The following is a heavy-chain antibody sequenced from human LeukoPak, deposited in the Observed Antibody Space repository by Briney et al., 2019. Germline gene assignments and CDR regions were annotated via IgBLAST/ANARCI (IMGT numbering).Heavy chain of an antibody. D-gene: IGHD6-19*01. V-gene: IGHV3-23*01. J-gene: IGHJ4*02. CDR2: ISGSGGST. CDR1: GFTFSSYA. CDR3: ARAISSGWSPFDY. Sequence: GGSLRLSCAASGFTFSSYAMSWVRQAPGKGLEWVSAISGSGGSTYYADSVKGRFTISRDNSKNTLYLQMNSLRAEDTAVYYCARAISSGWSPFDYWGQGTLVTVSS.